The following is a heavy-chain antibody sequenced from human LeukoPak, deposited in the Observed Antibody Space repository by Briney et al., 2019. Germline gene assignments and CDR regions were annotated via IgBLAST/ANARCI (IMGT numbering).Heavy chain of an antibody. CDR2: FDPEDGET. CDR1: GYTLTELS. V-gene: IGHV1-24*01. D-gene: IGHD3-22*01. J-gene: IGHJ4*02. Sequence: ASVKVSCKVSGYTLTELSMHWVRQAPGKGLEWMGGFDPEDGETIYAQKFQGRVTMTEDTSTDTAYMELSSLRSEDTAVYYCATVLHYYDSSGSSGYWGQGTLVTVSS. CDR3: ATVLHYYDSSGSSGY.